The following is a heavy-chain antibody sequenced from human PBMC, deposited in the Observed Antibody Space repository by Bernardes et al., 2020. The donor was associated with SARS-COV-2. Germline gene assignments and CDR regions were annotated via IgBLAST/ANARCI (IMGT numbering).Heavy chain of an antibody. CDR3: AKGSGSDQLAYYYYGMDV. CDR1: GFTFSNYA. V-gene: IGHV3-30*04. D-gene: IGHD1-26*01. Sequence: GGSLRLSCAASGFTFSNYAMHWARQAPGKGLEWVAVISSDGNKEDPADSVKGRFTISRDNSKNTLYLQMNSLRVEDSAVYYCAKGSGSDQLAYYYYGMDVWGQGTTVTVSS. J-gene: IGHJ6*02. CDR2: ISSDGNKE.